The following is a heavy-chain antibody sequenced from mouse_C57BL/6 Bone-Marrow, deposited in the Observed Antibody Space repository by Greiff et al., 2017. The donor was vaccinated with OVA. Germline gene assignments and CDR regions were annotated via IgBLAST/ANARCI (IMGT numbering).Heavy chain of an antibody. CDR1: GYTFTDYY. J-gene: IGHJ2*01. Sequence: QVQLKESGAELVKPGASVKISCKASGYTFTDYYLNWVKQRPGQGLAWIGKLGPGSGSTYSTEKFTGKATLYADKSSSTAYMQLRSLTSEDSAVYFCARYDYYGSDYFDYWGQGTTLTVSS. CDR3: ARYDYYGSDYFDY. D-gene: IGHD1-1*01. CDR2: LGPGSGST. V-gene: IGHV1-77*01.